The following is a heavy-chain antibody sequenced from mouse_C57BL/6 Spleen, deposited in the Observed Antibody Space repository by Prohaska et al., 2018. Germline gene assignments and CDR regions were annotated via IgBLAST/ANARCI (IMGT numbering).Heavy chain of an antibody. D-gene: IGHD1-1*01. J-gene: IGHJ1*03. CDR3: AGPYGSSYVLYWYFDV. Sequence: HGKSLEWIGYINPNNGGTSYNQKFKGKATLTVNKSSSTAYMELRSLTSEDSAVYYCAGPYGSSYVLYWYFDVWGTGTTVTVSS. CDR2: INPNNGGT. V-gene: IGHV1-22*01.